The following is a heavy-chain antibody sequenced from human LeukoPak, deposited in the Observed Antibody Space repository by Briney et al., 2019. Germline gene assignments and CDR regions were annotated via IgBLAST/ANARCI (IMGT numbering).Heavy chain of an antibody. Sequence: GASVKVSCKASGYTFTSYGINWVRQAPGQGLEWMGWISAYNGNTNYAQKFQGRVTITADKSTSTAYMELSSLRSEDTAVYYCARPKHSGSYWGSFDYWGQGTLVTVSS. J-gene: IGHJ4*02. CDR2: ISAYNGNT. V-gene: IGHV1-18*01. CDR1: GYTFTSYG. CDR3: ARPKHSGSYWGSFDY. D-gene: IGHD1-26*01.